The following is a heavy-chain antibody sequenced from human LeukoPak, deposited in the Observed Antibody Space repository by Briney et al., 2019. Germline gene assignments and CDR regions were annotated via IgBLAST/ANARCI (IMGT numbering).Heavy chain of an antibody. CDR2: IRYDGSKK. CDR3: AKTTIVGVTVDPFDI. V-gene: IGHV3-30*02. CDR1: GFTFKNYG. J-gene: IGHJ3*02. Sequence: SGGSLRLSCAASGFTFKNYGMQWVRQAPGKGREWGALIRYDGSKKYYADSVKGRFTISRDNSKNTLYLQMNSMRTEDTAVYYCAKTTIVGVTVDPFDIWGQGTMVTVSS. D-gene: IGHD1-26*01.